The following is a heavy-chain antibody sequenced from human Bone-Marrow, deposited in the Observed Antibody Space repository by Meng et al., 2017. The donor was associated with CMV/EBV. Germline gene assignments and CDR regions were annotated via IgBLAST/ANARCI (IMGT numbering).Heavy chain of an antibody. J-gene: IGHJ6*02. CDR2: ISYVGDDI. D-gene: IGHD3-3*01. CDR1: GFTFTNAW. Sequence: GGSLRLSCTASGFTFTNAWMSWVRQAPGKGLEWIAVISYVGDDIYYANSVKGRFTISRDESKKTLYLQMNHLGPDDTAVYYCAGFGVTITNGLDVWGRGTTVTVSS. V-gene: IGHV3-30*03. CDR3: AGFGVTITNGLDV.